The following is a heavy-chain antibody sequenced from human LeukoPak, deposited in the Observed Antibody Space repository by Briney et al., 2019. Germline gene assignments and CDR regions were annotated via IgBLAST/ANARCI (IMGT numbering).Heavy chain of an antibody. CDR2: ISGDGGST. Sequence: GGSLRLSCAASGFTFDDYAMHWVRQAPGKGLEWVSLISGDGGSTYYADSVKGRFTISRDNSNNSLYLQMNSLRTEDTALYYCAKASGYSSSWYSSAPYYFDYWGQGTLVTVSS. J-gene: IGHJ4*02. V-gene: IGHV3-43*02. CDR3: AKASGYSSSWYSSAPYYFDY. D-gene: IGHD6-13*01. CDR1: GFTFDDYA.